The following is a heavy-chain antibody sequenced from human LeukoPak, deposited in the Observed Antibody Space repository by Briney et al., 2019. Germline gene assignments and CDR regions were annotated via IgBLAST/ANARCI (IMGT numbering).Heavy chain of an antibody. CDR1: GFTFDDYA. CDR2: ISWNSGSI. J-gene: IGHJ4*02. D-gene: IGHD1-26*01. Sequence: PGGSLRLSCAASGFTFDDYAMHWVRQAPGKGLEWVSGISWNSGSIGYADSVKGRFTISRDNAKNSLYLQMNSLRAEDTAVYYCARLDGVGALSHWGQGTLVTVSS. V-gene: IGHV3-9*01. CDR3: ARLDGVGALSH.